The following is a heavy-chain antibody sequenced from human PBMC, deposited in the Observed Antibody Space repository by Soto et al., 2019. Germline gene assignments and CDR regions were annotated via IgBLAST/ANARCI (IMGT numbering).Heavy chain of an antibody. Sequence: SETLSLTCTVSGGSINSGDSYWNWIRQNPEKGLEWIGYINYRGTTFYNPSLKSRIIISADTSENQFSLKLNSVTAADTAVYYCARDARGVAPYWGQGTLVTVSS. CDR1: GGSINSGDSY. J-gene: IGHJ4*02. CDR3: ARDARGVAPY. CDR2: INYRGTT. V-gene: IGHV4-31*03. D-gene: IGHD2-15*01.